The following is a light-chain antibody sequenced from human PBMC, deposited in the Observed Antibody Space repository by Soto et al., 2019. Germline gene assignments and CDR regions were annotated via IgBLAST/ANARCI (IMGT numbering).Light chain of an antibody. CDR2: DAS. J-gene: IGKJ1*01. CDR3: QQYNSYSPTT. CDR1: QSISSW. Sequence: DLQITQSPSTLSASVGDRVTITCRASQSISSWLAWYQQKPGKAPRLLIYDASSLESGVPSRFSGSGSGTEFTLTISSLQPDDFATYYCQQYNSYSPTTFGQVTKVAIK. V-gene: IGKV1-5*01.